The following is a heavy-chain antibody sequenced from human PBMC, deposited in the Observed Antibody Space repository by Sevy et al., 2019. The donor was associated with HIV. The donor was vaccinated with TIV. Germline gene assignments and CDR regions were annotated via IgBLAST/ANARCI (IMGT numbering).Heavy chain of an antibody. V-gene: IGHV3-30-3*01. J-gene: IGHJ4*02. CDR3: ARVAVEYCTDDCYHRFDY. Sequence: GGSRLSCAASGFTFTLYAIHWVRQAPGKGLEWVALISYSGTNKYYADSVKGRFTISRDDSKNTAYLQMNNLRTDDTAVYYCARVAVEYCTDDCYHRFDYWGQGTQVTVSS. CDR2: ISYSGTNK. D-gene: IGHD2-21*02. CDR1: GFTFTLYA.